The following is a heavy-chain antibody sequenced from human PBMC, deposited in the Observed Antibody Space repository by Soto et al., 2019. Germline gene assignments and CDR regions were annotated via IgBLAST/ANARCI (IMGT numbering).Heavy chain of an antibody. V-gene: IGHV3-30*18. J-gene: IGHJ6*02. CDR3: AKDLVRGRGRQHLRVYYGMDV. CDR2: ISYDGSNK. D-gene: IGHD6-13*01. CDR1: GFTFSSYG. Sequence: PGGSLRLSCAASGFTFSSYGMHWVRQAPGKGLEWVAVISYDGSNKYYADSVKGRFTISRDNSKNTLYLQMNSLRAEDTAVYYCAKDLVRGRGRQHLRVYYGMDVWGQGTTVTVSS.